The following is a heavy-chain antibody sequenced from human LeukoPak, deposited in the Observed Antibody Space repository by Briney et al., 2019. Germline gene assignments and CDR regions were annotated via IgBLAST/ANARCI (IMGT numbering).Heavy chain of an antibody. D-gene: IGHD3-3*01. Sequence: SVKVSCKASGGTFSSYAISWVRQAPGQGLEWMGGIIPIFGTANYAQKFQGGVTITADESTSTAYMELSSLRSEDTAVYYCARMVNFYDFWSGYYSGSFDPWGQGTLVTVSS. V-gene: IGHV1-69*13. CDR2: IIPIFGTA. J-gene: IGHJ5*02. CDR3: ARMVNFYDFWSGYYSGSFDP. CDR1: GGTFSSYA.